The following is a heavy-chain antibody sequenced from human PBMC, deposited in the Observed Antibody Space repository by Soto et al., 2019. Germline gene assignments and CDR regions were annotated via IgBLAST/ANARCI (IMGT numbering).Heavy chain of an antibody. D-gene: IGHD2-15*01. Sequence: ASVTASATASGNSFTSSAIHWVRQAPGQRLEWMGWINAGNGNTKYSQKFQGRVTITRDTSASTAYMELSSLRSEDTAVYYCARDLGGWPDYWGQGTLVTVSS. CDR2: INAGNGNT. J-gene: IGHJ4*02. CDR1: GNSFTSSA. V-gene: IGHV1-3*01. CDR3: ARDLGGWPDY.